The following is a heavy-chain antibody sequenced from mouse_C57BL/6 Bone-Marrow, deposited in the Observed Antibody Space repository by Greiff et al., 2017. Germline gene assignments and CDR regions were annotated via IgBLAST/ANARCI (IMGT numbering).Heavy chain of an antibody. J-gene: IGHJ4*01. Sequence: VQLQQSGAELVRPGASVTLSCKASGYTFTDYEMHWVKQTPVHGLEWIGAIDPETGGTAYNQKFKGKAILTADKSSSTAYMELRSLTSEDSAVYYCTGGIYGGDGARDYWGQGTSVTVSS. CDR1: GYTFTDYE. V-gene: IGHV1-15*01. CDR2: IDPETGGT. CDR3: TGGIYGGDGARDY. D-gene: IGHD1-1*02.